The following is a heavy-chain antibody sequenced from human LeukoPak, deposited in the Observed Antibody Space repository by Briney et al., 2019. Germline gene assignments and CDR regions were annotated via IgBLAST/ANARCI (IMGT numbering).Heavy chain of an antibody. V-gene: IGHV1-8*01. Sequence: ASVKVSCKASGYTFTSYDINWVRQATGQGLEWMGWMNPNSGNTGYAQKFQGRVTMTRNTSISTAYMELSSLRSEDTAVYYCARETTVTGGWFDPWGQGTLVTVSS. CDR2: MNPNSGNT. CDR3: ARETTVTGGWFDP. CDR1: GYTFTSYD. J-gene: IGHJ5*02. D-gene: IGHD4-17*01.